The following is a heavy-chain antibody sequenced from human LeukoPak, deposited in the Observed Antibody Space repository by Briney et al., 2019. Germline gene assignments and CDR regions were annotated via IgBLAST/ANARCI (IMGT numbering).Heavy chain of an antibody. Sequence: PGGSLRLSCAASGFTFSSYGMHWVRQAPGKGLEWVAFIRYDGSNKYYADSVKGRFTISRDNSKNTLYLQMNSLRAEDTAVYYCAKDPIRYSSSWYFDYWGQGTLVTVSS. V-gene: IGHV3-30*02. CDR2: IRYDGSNK. D-gene: IGHD6-13*01. CDR3: AKDPIRYSSSWYFDY. J-gene: IGHJ4*02. CDR1: GFTFSSYG.